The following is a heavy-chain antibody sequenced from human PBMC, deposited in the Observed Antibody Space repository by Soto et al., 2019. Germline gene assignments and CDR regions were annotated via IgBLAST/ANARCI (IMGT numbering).Heavy chain of an antibody. J-gene: IGHJ6*02. Sequence: SGKVGCKXTGGTFSSYANSWVRQAPGQGLEWMGGIIPIFGTANYAQKFQGRVTITADKSTSTAYMELSSLRSEDTAVYYCARWFGELLYSNYYYGMDVWGQGSTFTVSS. D-gene: IGHD3-10*01. CDR1: GGTFSSYA. CDR2: IIPIFGTA. V-gene: IGHV1-69*06. CDR3: ARWFGELLYSNYYYGMDV.